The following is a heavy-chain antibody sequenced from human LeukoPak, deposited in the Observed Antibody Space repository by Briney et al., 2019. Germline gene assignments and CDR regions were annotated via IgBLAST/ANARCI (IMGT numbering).Heavy chain of an antibody. J-gene: IGHJ4*02. D-gene: IGHD6-19*01. CDR3: ARREEYSSGCYEY. Sequence: SSETLSLACSVSGGSISSHYWSWIRQPPGKGLEWIGYIYTSGNTNYNPSHKSRVTISVDTYKNQFSLKLSSVTAADKAAYYCARREEYSSGCYEYWGQGTLVTVSS. CDR2: IYTSGNT. CDR1: GGSISSHY. V-gene: IGHV4-4*09.